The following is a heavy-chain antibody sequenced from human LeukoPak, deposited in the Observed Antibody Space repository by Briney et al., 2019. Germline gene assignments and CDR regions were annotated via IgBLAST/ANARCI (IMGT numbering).Heavy chain of an antibody. D-gene: IGHD2-15*01. CDR2: INHSGST. CDR1: GGSFSGYY. J-gene: IGHJ5*02. Sequence: SETLSLTCAVYGGSFSGYYWSWIRQPPGKGLEWIGEINHSGSTNYNPSLKSRVTISVDTSKNQFSLKLSSVTAADTAVYYCARERAGYCSGGSCYSGWFDPWGQGTLVTVSS. V-gene: IGHV4-34*01. CDR3: ARERAGYCSGGSCYSGWFDP.